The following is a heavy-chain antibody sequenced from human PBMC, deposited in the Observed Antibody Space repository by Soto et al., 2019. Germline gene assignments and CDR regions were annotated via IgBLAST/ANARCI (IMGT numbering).Heavy chain of an antibody. D-gene: IGHD6-19*01. CDR1: GYTFTSYA. Sequence: QVQLVQSGAEVKKPGASVKVSCKASGYTFTSYAMHWVRQAPGQRLEWMGWINAGNGNTKYSQKFQGRVTITRDTSASTAYMELSSLRSDDTAVYYCARDRGGIAVDDAFDIWGQGTMVTVSS. V-gene: IGHV1-3*01. CDR3: ARDRGGIAVDDAFDI. CDR2: INAGNGNT. J-gene: IGHJ3*02.